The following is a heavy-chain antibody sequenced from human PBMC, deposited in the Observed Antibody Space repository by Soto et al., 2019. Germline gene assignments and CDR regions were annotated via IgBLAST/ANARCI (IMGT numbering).Heavy chain of an antibody. CDR2: VDLRGST. Sequence: TSETLSLTCVVSGESFIGSYWCWIRQTPGMGLEWIGVVDLRGSTTYNPSLKNRASISIDSSKNLFSLELTSVTAADTALYFCARYEYGNSLYGVDVWGQGTRVTVSS. V-gene: IGHV4-34*01. J-gene: IGHJ6*02. CDR3: ARYEYGNSLYGVDV. CDR1: GESFIGSY. D-gene: IGHD1-7*01.